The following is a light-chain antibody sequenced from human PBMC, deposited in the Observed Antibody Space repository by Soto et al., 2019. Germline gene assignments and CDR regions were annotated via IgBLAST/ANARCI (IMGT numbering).Light chain of an antibody. CDR2: GAS. CDR3: QQYGSSLTWT. CDR1: QSVRSRY. J-gene: IGKJ1*01. Sequence: ETVLTQSPGTLSLSPGERATLSCRASQSVRSRYLAWYQQKPGQAPRLLISGASSRATGIPDRFSGSGSGTDFTLTVSRLEPEDFALYYCQQYGSSLTWTFGQGTKVDIK. V-gene: IGKV3-20*01.